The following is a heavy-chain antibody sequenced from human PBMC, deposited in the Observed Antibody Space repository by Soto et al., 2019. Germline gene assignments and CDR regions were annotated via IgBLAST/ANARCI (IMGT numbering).Heavy chain of an antibody. CDR2: IWYDGSNK. Sequence: QVQLVESGGGVVQPGRSLRLSCAASGFTFSSYGMHWVRQAPGKGLEWVAVIWYDGSNKYYADSVKGRFTISRDNSKNTLYLQMNSLRAEDTAVYYCARFTYYYDSSGSWLSYFDYWGQGTLVTVSS. D-gene: IGHD3-22*01. V-gene: IGHV3-33*01. CDR3: ARFTYYYDSSGSWLSYFDY. J-gene: IGHJ4*02. CDR1: GFTFSSYG.